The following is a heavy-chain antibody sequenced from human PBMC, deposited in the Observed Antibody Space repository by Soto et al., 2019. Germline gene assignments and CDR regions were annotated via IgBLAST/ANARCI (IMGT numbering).Heavy chain of an antibody. CDR3: ARESEDLTSNFDY. J-gene: IGHJ4*02. CDR1: GVTYTRYS. CDR2: ISSTTNYI. V-gene: IGHV3-21*06. Sequence: LRLSCAASGVTYTRYSMNWVRQAPGKGLEWVSSISSTTNYIYYGDSMKGRFTISRDNAKNSLYLEMNSLRAEDTAVYYCARESEDLTSNFDYWGQGTLVTVSS.